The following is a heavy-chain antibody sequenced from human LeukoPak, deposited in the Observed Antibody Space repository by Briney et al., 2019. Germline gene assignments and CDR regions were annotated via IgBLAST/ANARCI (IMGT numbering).Heavy chain of an antibody. CDR2: INHSGST. D-gene: IGHD5-18*01. CDR3: ARENTAMGPWFDP. Sequence: SETLSLTCAVYGGSFSGYYWSWIRQPPGKGLEWIGEINHSGSTNYNPSLKSRVIISVDTSKNQFSLKLSSVTAADTAVYYCARENTAMGPWFDPWGQGTLVTVSS. J-gene: IGHJ5*02. V-gene: IGHV4-34*01. CDR1: GGSFSGYY.